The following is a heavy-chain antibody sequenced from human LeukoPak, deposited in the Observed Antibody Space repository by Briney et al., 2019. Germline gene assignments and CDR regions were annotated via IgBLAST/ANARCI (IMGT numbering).Heavy chain of an antibody. D-gene: IGHD3-22*01. V-gene: IGHV3-23*01. CDR1: GFTFSAYA. Sequence: PGGSLRLSCSASGFTFSAYAMAWVRQAPGKGLEWVSGMSGNGGTTYYADPVKGRFTISRDNSKNTLYLQMNNLRAEDTAVYYCARRDYYDSSGYSPLFDYWGQGTLVTVSS. CDR2: MSGNGGTT. CDR3: ARRDYYDSSGYSPLFDY. J-gene: IGHJ4*02.